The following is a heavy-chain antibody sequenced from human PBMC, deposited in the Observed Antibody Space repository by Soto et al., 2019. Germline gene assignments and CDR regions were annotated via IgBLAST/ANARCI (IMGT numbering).Heavy chain of an antibody. D-gene: IGHD6-13*01. V-gene: IGHV2-5*01. CDR2: IYWNDDK. J-gene: IGHJ6*04. CDR3: AHTTTAAAGRGFGMDV. CDR1: GFSLSTSGGG. Sequence: SGPTLVNPTQPLTLTCTFSGFSLSTSGGGVGWIRQPPGKALEWLALIYWNDDKRYSPSLKSRLTITKDTAKNQVVLTMTNMDPVDTATYYCAHTTTAAAGRGFGMDVWGKGTTVTV.